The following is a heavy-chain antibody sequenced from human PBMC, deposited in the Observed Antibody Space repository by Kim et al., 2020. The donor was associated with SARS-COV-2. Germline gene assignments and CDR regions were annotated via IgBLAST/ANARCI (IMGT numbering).Heavy chain of an antibody. CDR1: GGSISSGGYY. V-gene: IGHV4-31*03. CDR3: ARGTHDILTGYFCYYYGMDV. D-gene: IGHD3-9*01. Sequence: SETLSLTCTVSGGSISSGGYYWSWIRQHPGKGLEWIGYIYYSGSTYYNPSLKSRVTISVDTSKNQFSLKLSSVTAADTAVYYCARGTHDILTGYFCYYYGMDVWGQGTTVTVSS. J-gene: IGHJ6*02. CDR2: IYYSGST.